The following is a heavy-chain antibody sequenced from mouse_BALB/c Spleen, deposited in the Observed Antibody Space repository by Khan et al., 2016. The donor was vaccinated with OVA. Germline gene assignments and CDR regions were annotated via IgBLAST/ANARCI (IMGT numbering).Heavy chain of an antibody. V-gene: IGHV14-3*02. CDR1: GFNMKDTY. CDR3: ARDYWDVFAY. CDR2: IDPANGNT. J-gene: IGHJ3*01. D-gene: IGHD4-1*01. Sequence: VQLQQPGADLVKPGAAVRLSCTASGFNMKDTYMHWVKQRPEQGLEWIGRIDPANGNTKYDPKFQGKATITADTSSNTAYLQLSSLTSEDTAVYDCARDYWDVFAYWGQGTLVTVSA.